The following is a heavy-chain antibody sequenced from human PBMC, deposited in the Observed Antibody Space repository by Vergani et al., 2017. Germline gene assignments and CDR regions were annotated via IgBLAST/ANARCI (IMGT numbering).Heavy chain of an antibody. CDR2: ISGSGGST. Sequence: EVQLLESGGGLVQPGGSLRLSCAASGFTFSSYAMSWVRQAPGKGLEWVSAISGSGGSTDYADSVKGRFTISRDNSKNTLYLQMNSLRAEDTAVYYCSGLLGVLGDYWGQGTLVTVSS. CDR1: GFTFSSYA. J-gene: IGHJ4*02. D-gene: IGHD3-16*01. V-gene: IGHV3-23*01. CDR3: SGLLGVLGDY.